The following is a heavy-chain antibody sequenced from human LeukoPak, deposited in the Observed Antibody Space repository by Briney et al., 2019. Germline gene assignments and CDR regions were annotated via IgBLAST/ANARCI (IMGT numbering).Heavy chain of an antibody. Sequence: PGGSLRLSCAASGFTFSNAWMSWVRQAPGKGLEWVGRITSKSDGGTTDYAAPAKGRFTISRDDSKNTVHLQMNSLKSEDTAVYYCTTRLYSSGRFDYWGQGTLVTVSS. CDR2: ITSKSDGGTT. V-gene: IGHV3-15*01. CDR1: GFTFSNAW. CDR3: TTRLYSSGRFDY. D-gene: IGHD6-19*01. J-gene: IGHJ4*02.